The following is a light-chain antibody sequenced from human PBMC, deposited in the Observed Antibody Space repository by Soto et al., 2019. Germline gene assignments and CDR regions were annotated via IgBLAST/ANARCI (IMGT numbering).Light chain of an antibody. Sequence: QSALTQPASVSGSPGQSITISCTGTSSDVGGYNYVSWYQQHPGKAPKLMIYEVSNRPSGVSNRFSGSKSGNTASLTISGLQAEDEADYYCSSYKGSSTLLVFGGGTKLTVL. V-gene: IGLV2-14*01. J-gene: IGLJ2*01. CDR2: EVS. CDR3: SSYKGSSTLLV. CDR1: SSDVGGYNY.